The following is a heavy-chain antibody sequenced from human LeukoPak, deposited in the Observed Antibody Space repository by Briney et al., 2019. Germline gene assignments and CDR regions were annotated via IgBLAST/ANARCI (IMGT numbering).Heavy chain of an antibody. CDR3: AKAGDTAMVLVDY. Sequence: PGSSLRLSCAASGFTFRSYGMHWVRQAPGKGLEWVAVISYDGSNKYYADYVKGRFTISKDNSKTTLYLQMNSLRAEDTAVYHCAKAGDTAMVLVDYWGQGTLVNVSS. CDR1: GFTFRSYG. V-gene: IGHV3-30*18. D-gene: IGHD5-18*01. J-gene: IGHJ4*02. CDR2: ISYDGSNK.